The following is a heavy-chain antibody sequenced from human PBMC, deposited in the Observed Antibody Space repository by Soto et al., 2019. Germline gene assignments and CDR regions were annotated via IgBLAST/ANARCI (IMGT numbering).Heavy chain of an antibody. CDR2: ISAYNGYT. D-gene: IGHD3-22*01. V-gene: IGHV1-18*01. CDR1: CYTFTTYA. J-gene: IGHJ6*02. Sequence: QVQLVQSGAEVKKSGASVKVSCKASCYTFTTYAVRWVRQAPGQGLESMGWISAYNGYTDYAQNLQGRLTMTTDTSTSSSYMDLRSLRFDATAVYYYARDRISSGRISFSMDVLIQGTTLTVS. CDR3: ARDRISSGRISFSMDV.